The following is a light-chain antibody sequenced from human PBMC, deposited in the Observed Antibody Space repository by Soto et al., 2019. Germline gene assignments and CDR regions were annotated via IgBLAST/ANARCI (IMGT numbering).Light chain of an antibody. Sequence: QSVLTQPASVSGSPGQSITISCTGTSSDVGGYNYVSWYQQHPGKAPKLMIYEVSNRPSGVSNRFSGSKSGNTASLTISGLQDEDEADYYCSSYTSSSTPYVLGTGTKVTVL. J-gene: IGLJ1*01. CDR2: EVS. V-gene: IGLV2-14*01. CDR3: SSYTSSSTPYV. CDR1: SSDVGGYNY.